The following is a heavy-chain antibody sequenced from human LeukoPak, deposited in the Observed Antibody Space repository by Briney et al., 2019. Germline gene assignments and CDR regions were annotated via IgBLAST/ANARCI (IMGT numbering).Heavy chain of an antibody. CDR2: IYHSGTT. V-gene: IGHV4-38-2*02. CDR3: ARDLTHYEYSGSYQGGFDY. D-gene: IGHD1-26*01. CDR1: GYSISSGYF. J-gene: IGHJ4*02. Sequence: SETLSLTCTVSGYSISSGYFWGWIRQPPGKGLEWIGSIYHSGTTYYNPSLKSRVTISVDTSKNQFSLKLTSVTAADTAVYYCARDLTHYEYSGSYQGGFDYWGQGTLVTVSS.